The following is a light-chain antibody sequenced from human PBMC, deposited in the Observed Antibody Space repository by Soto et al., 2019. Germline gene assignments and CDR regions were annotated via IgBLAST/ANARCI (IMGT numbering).Light chain of an antibody. V-gene: IGKV1-5*01. CDR1: QSISSW. CDR3: QQYNSHWT. J-gene: IGKJ1*01. Sequence: DIQMTQSPANLSASVGDRVTITCRASQSISSWLSRYRQKPGKAPKLLIYDASSLESGVPPRFSGSGSGTEFTLTISSLRPDDFATYYCQQYNSHWTFGQGTKVDIK. CDR2: DAS.